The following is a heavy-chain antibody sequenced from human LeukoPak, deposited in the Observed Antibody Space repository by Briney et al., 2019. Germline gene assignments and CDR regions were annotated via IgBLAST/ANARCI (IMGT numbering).Heavy chain of an antibody. CDR3: AREIGPRQLHLWGSAFDF. CDR2: INRSDGKT. V-gene: IGHV1-46*01. Sequence: ASVKVSCKASGYTFTNYYMHWVRQAPGQGLEWVGIINRSDGKTSYAQKFQGRVTMTRDTSTSTVYMELSSLRSEDTAVYYCAREIGPRQLHLWGSAFDFWGQGTLVTVSS. CDR1: GYTFTNYY. D-gene: IGHD5-18*01. J-gene: IGHJ4*02.